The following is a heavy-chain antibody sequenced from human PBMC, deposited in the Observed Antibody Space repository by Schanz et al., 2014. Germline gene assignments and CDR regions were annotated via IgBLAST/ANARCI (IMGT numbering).Heavy chain of an antibody. D-gene: IGHD5-12*01. CDR1: GYTFVSYS. V-gene: IGHV1-46*01. CDR2: FIPILDVG. Sequence: QVQLVQSGAEVKKPGASVKVSCKASGYTFVSYSMHWVRQAPGQGLEWMGRFIPILDVGNYAQQFQGRVTITRDTSASTAYMELTSLRFDDTAVYYCARDFSAYVGNYFDYWGQGTLVTVSS. J-gene: IGHJ4*02. CDR3: ARDFSAYVGNYFDY.